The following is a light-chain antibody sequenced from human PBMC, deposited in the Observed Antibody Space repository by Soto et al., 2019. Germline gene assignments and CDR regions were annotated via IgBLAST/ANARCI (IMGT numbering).Light chain of an antibody. J-gene: IGKJ1*01. Sequence: EIVLTHSPATLFVSQWEIATLSCRASQSVSGQLAWYQQRPGQAPRLLIYDTSTRATGIPARFSGSGSATEFTLTISSLQSEDSAVYNCQQYHKWPPKTFGQVTKVDIK. V-gene: IGKV3-15*01. CDR3: QQYHKWPPKT. CDR2: DTS. CDR1: QSVSGQ.